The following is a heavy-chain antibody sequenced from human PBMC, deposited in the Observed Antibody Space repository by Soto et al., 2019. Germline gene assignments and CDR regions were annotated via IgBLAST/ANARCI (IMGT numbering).Heavy chain of an antibody. D-gene: IGHD1-1*01. J-gene: IGHJ5*02. CDR3: AANWNENWFDP. CDR1: GGSISSGGYY. V-gene: IGHV4-31*03. CDR2: IYYSGST. Sequence: SETLSLTCTVSGGSISSGGYYWSWIRQHPGKGLKWIGYIYYSGSTYYNPSLKSRVTISVDTSKNQFSLKLSSVTAADTAVYYCAANWNENWFDPWGQGTLVTVSS.